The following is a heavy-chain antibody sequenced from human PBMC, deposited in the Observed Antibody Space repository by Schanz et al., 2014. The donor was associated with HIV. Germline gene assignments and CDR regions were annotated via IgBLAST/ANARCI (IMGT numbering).Heavy chain of an antibody. CDR3: AKMARSVAANTNFDY. J-gene: IGHJ4*02. Sequence: EVQLVESGGGLVKPGRSLRLSCTASGFTFGDYPMSWFRQAPGKGLEWLSTLSGSGDRTYYADSVKGRVTISRDNSKNTLYLQMNSLRVEDTAVYYCAKMARSVAANTNFDYWGQGTLVTVSS. V-gene: IGHV3-23*04. D-gene: IGHD6-19*01. CDR1: GFTFGDYP. CDR2: LSGSGDRT.